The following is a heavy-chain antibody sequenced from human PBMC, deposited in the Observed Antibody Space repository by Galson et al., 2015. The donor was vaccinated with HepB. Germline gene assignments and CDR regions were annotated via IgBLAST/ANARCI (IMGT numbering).Heavy chain of an antibody. CDR1: GFTFNKAW. CDR3: TTDGNKWDYSLDY. Sequence: SLRLSCAASGFTFNKAWMNWVRQAPGKGLEWVGRIKSDTETIDYAVPIKGRFSIWRDDSRSTVYLQVNSLRIDDTAVYYCTTDGNKWDYSLDYWGRGILVTVAS. D-gene: IGHD1-14*01. V-gene: IGHV3-15*07. CDR2: IKSDTETI. J-gene: IGHJ4*02.